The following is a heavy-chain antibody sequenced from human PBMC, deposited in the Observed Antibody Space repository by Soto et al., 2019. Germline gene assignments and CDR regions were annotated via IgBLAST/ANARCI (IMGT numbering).Heavy chain of an antibody. CDR2: ISSSGSTI. Sequence: QVQLVESGGGLVKPGGSLRLSCAASGFTFSDYYMSWIRQAPGKGLEWVSYISSSGSTIYYADSVKGRFTISRVNAQNSLYLQMNSLRAEDTAVYYCAAVAAPPYYFDYWGQGTLVTVSS. CDR3: AAVAAPPYYFDY. D-gene: IGHD2-15*01. V-gene: IGHV3-11*01. CDR1: GFTFSDYY. J-gene: IGHJ4*02.